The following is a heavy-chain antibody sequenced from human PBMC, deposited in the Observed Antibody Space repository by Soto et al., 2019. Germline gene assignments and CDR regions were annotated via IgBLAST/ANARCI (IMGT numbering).Heavy chain of an antibody. Sequence: SVKVSCKASGGTFSSYTISWVRQAPGQGLEWMGRIIPILGIANYAQKFQGRVTITADKSTSTAYMELSSLRSEDTAVYYCARGRPNLDITSDNWNRRMENWFDRWGKGTRVTVSS. CDR1: GGTFSSYT. J-gene: IGHJ5*02. V-gene: IGHV1-69*02. D-gene: IGHD1-20*01. CDR2: IIPILGIA. CDR3: ARGRPNLDITSDNWNRRMENWFDR.